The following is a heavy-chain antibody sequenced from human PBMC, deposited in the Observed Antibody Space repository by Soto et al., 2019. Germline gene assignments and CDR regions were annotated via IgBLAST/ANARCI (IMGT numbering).Heavy chain of an antibody. J-gene: IGHJ4*02. CDR3: ARDGGSGSYYLDY. Sequence: QVQLVESGGGLDKIGGSLRLSCAASGFTFSDHYMSWIRQAPGKGLEWVSYISSGGSSKYYADSVKGRFTISRDNAKNSLYLQMNSLRAEDTAVYYCARDGGSGSYYLDYWGQGTLVTVSS. D-gene: IGHD3-10*01. CDR1: GFTFSDHY. CDR2: ISSGGSSK. V-gene: IGHV3-11*01.